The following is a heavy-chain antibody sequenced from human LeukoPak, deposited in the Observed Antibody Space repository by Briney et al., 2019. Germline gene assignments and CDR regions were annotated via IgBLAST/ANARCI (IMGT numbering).Heavy chain of an antibody. CDR3: ARARIDH. Sequence: GGSLRLSCAASGFTFSSYAMHWVRQAPGKGLEWVAVISYDGSNKYYADSVKGRFTTSRDNAKNSLYLQMSSLRAEDTAVYYCARARIDHWGQGTLVTVSS. V-gene: IGHV3-30*04. CDR2: ISYDGSNK. J-gene: IGHJ4*02. CDR1: GFTFSSYA.